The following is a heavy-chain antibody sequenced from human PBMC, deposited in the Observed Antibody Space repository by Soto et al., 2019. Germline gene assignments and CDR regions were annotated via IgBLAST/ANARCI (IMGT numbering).Heavy chain of an antibody. CDR1: GYTFTSYG. CDR2: ISAYNGNT. J-gene: IGHJ5*02. V-gene: IGHV1-18*01. D-gene: IGHD1-7*01. CDR3: ARDLTGTVFNWFDP. Sequence: ASVKVSCKASGYTFTSYGISWVRQAPGQGLEWMGWISAYNGNTNYPQKLQGRVTMTTDTSTSTAYMELRSLRSDDTAVYYCARDLTGTVFNWFDPWGQGTLVTVSS.